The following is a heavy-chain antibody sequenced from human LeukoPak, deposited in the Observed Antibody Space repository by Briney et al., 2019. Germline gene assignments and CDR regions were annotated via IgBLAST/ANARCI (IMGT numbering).Heavy chain of an antibody. CDR3: ARGVGSGWYYYYYGMDV. V-gene: IGHV1-8*01. CDR1: GYTFTSYD. J-gene: IGHJ6*02. Sequence: ASVKVSCKASGYTFTSYDINWVRQATGQGLEWMGWMNPNSGNTGYAQKFQGRVTMTRNTSISTAYMELSSLRSEDTAVYYCARGVGSGWYYYYYGMDVWGQGTTVTVS. D-gene: IGHD6-19*01. CDR2: MNPNSGNT.